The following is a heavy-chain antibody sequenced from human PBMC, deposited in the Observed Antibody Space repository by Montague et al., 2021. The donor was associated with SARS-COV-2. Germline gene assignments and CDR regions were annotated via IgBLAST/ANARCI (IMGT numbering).Heavy chain of an antibody. V-gene: IGHV4-61*02. CDR2: TYTSGST. D-gene: IGHD3-9*01. CDR3: AGESLHLTGYYNDYFDY. Sequence: TLSLTCTVSGGSISSGSYYWIRIPQPAGKGLVWIGCTYTSGSTNYYPSIKSPVSISVDTSKIQFSLKLSFVTAAATAVYYCAGESLHLTGYYNDYFDYWGQGTLVTVSS. CDR1: GGSISSGSYY. J-gene: IGHJ4*02.